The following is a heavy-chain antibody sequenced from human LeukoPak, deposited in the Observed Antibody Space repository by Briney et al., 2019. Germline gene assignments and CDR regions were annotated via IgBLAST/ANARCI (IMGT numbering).Heavy chain of an antibody. J-gene: IGHJ4*02. Sequence: SETLSLTCTVSGGSISSYYWSWIRQPPGKGLEWIGYIYYSGSTNYNPSLKSRVTISVDTSKNQFSLKLSSVTAADTAVYYCARSGSGYLRYYFDYWGQGTLVSVSS. D-gene: IGHD5-12*01. CDR3: ARSGSGYLRYYFDY. CDR2: IYYSGST. CDR1: GGSISSYY. V-gene: IGHV4-59*12.